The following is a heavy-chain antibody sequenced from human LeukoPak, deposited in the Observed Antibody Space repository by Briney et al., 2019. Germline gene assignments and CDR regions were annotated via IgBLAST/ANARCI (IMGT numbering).Heavy chain of an antibody. CDR2: INHSGST. D-gene: IGHD1-26*01. J-gene: IGHJ4*02. CDR1: GGSFSGYY. V-gene: IGHV4-34*01. Sequence: SETLSLTCAVYGGSFSGYYWSWIRQPPGKGLEWIGEINHSGSTNYNPSLKSRVTISVDTSKNQFSLKLSSVTAADTAVYYCARSWAGMYYPFYYFDFWGQGTLVSVSS. CDR3: ARSWAGMYYPFYYFDF.